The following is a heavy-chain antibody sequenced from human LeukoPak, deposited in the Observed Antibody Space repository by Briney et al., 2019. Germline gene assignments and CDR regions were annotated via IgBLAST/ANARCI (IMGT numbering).Heavy chain of an antibody. CDR2: INHSGST. D-gene: IGHD1-26*01. J-gene: IGHJ4*02. CDR1: GGSFSGYY. V-gene: IGHV4-34*01. Sequence: SETLSLTCAVYGGSFSGYYWSWIRQPPGKGLEWIGEINHSGSTNYNPSLKSRVTISVDTSKNQFSLKLSSVTAADTAVYYCARSWAGMYYPFYYFDFWGQGTLVSVSS. CDR3: ARSWAGMYYPFYYFDF.